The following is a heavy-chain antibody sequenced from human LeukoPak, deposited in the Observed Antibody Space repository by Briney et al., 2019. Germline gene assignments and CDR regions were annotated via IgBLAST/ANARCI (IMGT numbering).Heavy chain of an antibody. J-gene: IGHJ4*02. CDR3: AKQPKWELRPYFDY. Sequence: KPSETLSLTCTVSGGSISSYYWSWIRQPAGKGLEWIGRIYTSGSTNYNPSLKSRVTMSVDTSKNQFSLELSSVTAADTAVYYCAKQPKWELRPYFDYWGQGTLVTVSS. CDR2: IYTSGST. V-gene: IGHV4-4*07. CDR1: GGSISSYY. D-gene: IGHD1-26*01.